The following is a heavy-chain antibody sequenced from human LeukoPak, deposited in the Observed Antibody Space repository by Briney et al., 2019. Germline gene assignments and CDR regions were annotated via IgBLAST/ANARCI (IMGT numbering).Heavy chain of an antibody. J-gene: IGHJ4*02. Sequence: PGGSLRLSCAASGFNVNNAWMSWVRRAPGKGLEWVGRIRSKIDGGATDYAAPVKGRFTISRDDSKNTLYLHINSLKIEDAAMYYCYTSITDYWGQGTLVTVSS. CDR2: IRSKIDGGAT. CDR1: GFNVNNAW. D-gene: IGHD2-21*01. V-gene: IGHV3-15*07. CDR3: YTSITDY.